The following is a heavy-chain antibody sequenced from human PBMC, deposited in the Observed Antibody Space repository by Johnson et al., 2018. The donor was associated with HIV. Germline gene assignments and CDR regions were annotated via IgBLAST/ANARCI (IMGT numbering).Heavy chain of an antibody. V-gene: IGHV3-30*04. CDR3: ARDQAIFGVVLASDAFDI. CDR1: GFTFSSYA. Sequence: QVQLVESGGGVVQPGRSLRLSCAASGFTFSSYAMHWVRQAPGKGLERVAAMSYDGRSKYYADSVTGRFTISRDNSRNTLYPQMNSLRAEDTAVYYCARDQAIFGVVLASDAFDIWGQGTMVTVSS. D-gene: IGHD3-3*01. J-gene: IGHJ3*02. CDR2: MSYDGRSK.